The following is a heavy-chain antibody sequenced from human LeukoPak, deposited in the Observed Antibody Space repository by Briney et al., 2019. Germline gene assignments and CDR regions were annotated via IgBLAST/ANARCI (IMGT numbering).Heavy chain of an antibody. Sequence: GGSLRLSCAASGFTFSSYGMHWVRQAPGKGLEWVAVIWYDGSNKYYADSVKGRFTISRDNSKNTLYLQMNSLRAEDTAVYYCARDQGYCSSTSCYYYYGMDVWGQGTTVTVSS. CDR1: GFTFSSYG. CDR3: ARDQGYCSSTSCYYYYGMDV. J-gene: IGHJ6*02. D-gene: IGHD2-2*01. CDR2: IWYDGSNK. V-gene: IGHV3-33*01.